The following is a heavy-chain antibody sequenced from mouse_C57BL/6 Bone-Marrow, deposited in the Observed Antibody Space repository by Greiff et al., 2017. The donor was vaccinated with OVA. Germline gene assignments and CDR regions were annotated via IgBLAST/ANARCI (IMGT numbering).Heavy chain of an antibody. J-gene: IGHJ3*01. CDR2: ISDGGSYT. CDR3: AREGGSSYGFAY. Sequence: EVQLVESGGGLVKPGGSLKLSCAASGFTFSSYAMSWVRQTPEKRLEWVATISDGGSYTYYPDNVKGRFTISRDNAKNNLYLQMSHLKSEDTAMYYCAREGGSSYGFAYWGQGTLVTVSA. CDR1: GFTFSSYA. V-gene: IGHV5-4*01. D-gene: IGHD1-1*01.